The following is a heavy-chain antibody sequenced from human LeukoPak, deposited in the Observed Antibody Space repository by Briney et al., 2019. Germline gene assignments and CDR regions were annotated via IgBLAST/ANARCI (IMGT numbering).Heavy chain of an antibody. Sequence: ASVKVSCKASGGTFSRYAINWMRQAPGQGLEWMGGIIPIFDTANIAQNFQGRVTIAADDSTSTAYMDLSSLRFEDTAVYYCASYDSGNYNFDNWGQGTLVTVSS. CDR2: IIPIFDTA. J-gene: IGHJ4*02. CDR1: GGTFSRYA. V-gene: IGHV1-69*13. CDR3: ASYDSGNYNFDN. D-gene: IGHD3-22*01.